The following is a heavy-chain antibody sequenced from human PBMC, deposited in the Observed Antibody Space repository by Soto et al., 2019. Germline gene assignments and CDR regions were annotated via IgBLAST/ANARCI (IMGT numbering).Heavy chain of an antibody. CDR2: IKTDGSST. J-gene: IGHJ2*01. Sequence: EVQLVESGGGLVQPGGSLRLSCAASGFTFSSYWMHWVRQAPGKGLVWVSRIKTDGSSTNYADSVKGRFTISRDNAKNTLYLQMNSLRAEDTAGYYCARGARGEYYCDLWGRGTLVTVSS. CDR3: ARGARGEYYCDL. D-gene: IGHD3-16*01. V-gene: IGHV3-74*01. CDR1: GFTFSSYW.